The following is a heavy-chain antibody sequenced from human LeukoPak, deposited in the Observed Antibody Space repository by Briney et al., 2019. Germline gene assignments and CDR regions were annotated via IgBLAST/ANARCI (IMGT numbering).Heavy chain of an antibody. CDR1: GASISSGSNY. J-gene: IGHJ3*02. D-gene: IGHD3-10*01. CDR2: IYSSGST. CDR3: ARSDGYGLVGI. V-gene: IGHV4-39*07. Sequence: SETLSLTCSVTGASISSGSNYWGWFRQPPAKTLEWIGSIYSSGSTYYNPSLKSRVIIIIDTPKNHFSLTLSSVTAADTAVYYCARSDGYGLVGIWGQGTMVTVSS.